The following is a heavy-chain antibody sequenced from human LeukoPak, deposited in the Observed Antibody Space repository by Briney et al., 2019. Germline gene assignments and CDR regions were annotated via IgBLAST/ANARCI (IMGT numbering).Heavy chain of an antibody. CDR1: GGSFSGYY. Sequence: SETLSLTCAVYGGSFSGYYWSWIRQPPGKGLEWIGEINHSGSTNYNLSLKSRVTISVDTSKNQFSLRLSSVTAADTAVYYCASRRAAFDIWGQGTVVTVSS. CDR3: ASRRAAFDI. V-gene: IGHV4-34*01. CDR2: INHSGST. J-gene: IGHJ3*02.